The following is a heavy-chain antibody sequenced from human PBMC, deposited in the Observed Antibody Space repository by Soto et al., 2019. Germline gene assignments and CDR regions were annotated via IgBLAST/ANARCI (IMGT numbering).Heavy chain of an antibody. CDR2: ISYDGGNQ. J-gene: IGHJ4*02. Sequence: QVQVVESGGGVVQPGRSLRLSCEASGFTFSSYPMHWVRQAPGKGLEWVTVISYDGGNQYYADSVKGRFTISRDNSKDTLYLQMHSLRSDDTAAYFCARGPITQTSFIDHWGQGTLVTVSS. CDR3: ARGPITQTSFIDH. CDR1: GFTFSSYP. D-gene: IGHD1-20*01. V-gene: IGHV3-30-3*01.